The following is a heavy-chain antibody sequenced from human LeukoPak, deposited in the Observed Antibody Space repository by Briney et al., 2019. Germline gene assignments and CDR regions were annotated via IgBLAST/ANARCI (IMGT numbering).Heavy chain of an antibody. D-gene: IGHD3-22*01. V-gene: IGHV1-69*06. CDR3: ATSDPYYYDSSGYPPFDY. Sequence: SVKVSCKASGGTFSSYAISWVRQAPGQGLEWMGGIIPIFGTANYAQKFQGRVTITADKSTSTAYMELSSLRSEDTAVYYCATSDPYYYDSSGYPPFDYWGQGTLVTVSS. CDR1: GGTFSSYA. CDR2: IIPIFGTA. J-gene: IGHJ4*02.